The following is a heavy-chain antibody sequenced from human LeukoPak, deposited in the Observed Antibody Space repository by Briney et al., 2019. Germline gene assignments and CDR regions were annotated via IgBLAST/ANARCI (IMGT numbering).Heavy chain of an antibody. Sequence: ASVKVSCKASAYTFTGYYMHWVRQAPGQGLEWMGWINPNSGGTHYVQKFQGRVTMTRDTSISTAYMEVSRLRSDDTAVYYCARGCSSTSCSGDYYYMDVWGKGTTVTVSS. J-gene: IGHJ6*03. CDR1: AYTFTGYY. V-gene: IGHV1-2*02. D-gene: IGHD2-2*01. CDR3: ARGCSSTSCSGDYYYMDV. CDR2: INPNSGGT.